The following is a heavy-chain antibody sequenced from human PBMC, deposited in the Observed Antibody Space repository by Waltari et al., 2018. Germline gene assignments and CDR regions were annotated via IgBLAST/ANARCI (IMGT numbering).Heavy chain of an antibody. CDR3: ARVLAVDIVATIGGAFDI. V-gene: IGHV4-30-4*08. CDR2: IYYSGST. Sequence: QVQLQESGPGLVKPSQTLSLTCTVSGGSISSGDYYWSWIRQPPGKGLEWIGYIYYSGSTYYNPSLKSRVTISVDTSKNQFSLKLSSVTAADTAVYYCARVLAVDIVATIGGAFDIWGQGTMVTVSS. D-gene: IGHD5-12*01. J-gene: IGHJ3*02. CDR1: GGSISSGDYY.